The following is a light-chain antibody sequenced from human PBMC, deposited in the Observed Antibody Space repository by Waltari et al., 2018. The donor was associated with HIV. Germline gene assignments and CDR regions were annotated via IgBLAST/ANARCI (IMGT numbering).Light chain of an antibody. V-gene: IGLV3-25*03. Sequence: SYDVTQPSSVSVSPGQTARITCSGYALPHQFVSSYQQKPGQAPVLVIYQDPQRPSGIPERFSGSSSGTVATLTIRGVRTEDEADYHCQSADRSGTYWVFGGGTKLTVL. CDR3: QSADRSGTYWV. J-gene: IGLJ3*02. CDR1: ALPHQF. CDR2: QDP.